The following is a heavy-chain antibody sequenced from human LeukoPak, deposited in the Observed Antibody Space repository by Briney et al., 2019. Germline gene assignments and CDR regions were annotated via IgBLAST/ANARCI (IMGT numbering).Heavy chain of an antibody. D-gene: IGHD3-10*01. CDR3: ARRGDY. CDR1: GGSFSGYY. Sequence: ETLSLTCAVYGGSFSGYYWSWIRQPPGKGLEWIGEINHSGSTNYNPSLKSRVTISVDTSKNQFSLKLSSVTATDTAVYYCARRGDYWGQGTLVTVSS. V-gene: IGHV4-34*01. CDR2: INHSGST. J-gene: IGHJ4*02.